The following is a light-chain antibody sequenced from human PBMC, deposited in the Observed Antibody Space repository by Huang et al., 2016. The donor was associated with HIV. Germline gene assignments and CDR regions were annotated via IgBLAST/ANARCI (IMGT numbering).Light chain of an antibody. Sequence: EIVLTQSPGTLSLFPGERATLSCRASQSVRSSYLAWYQQKPGQAPRLLSYGASNGATGSPARFSGSGSGTDFTLTISRVEPEDFAVYYCQQYGGSPITFGQGTRLEIK. CDR1: QSVRSSY. V-gene: IGKV3-20*01. J-gene: IGKJ5*01. CDR2: GAS. CDR3: QQYGGSPIT.